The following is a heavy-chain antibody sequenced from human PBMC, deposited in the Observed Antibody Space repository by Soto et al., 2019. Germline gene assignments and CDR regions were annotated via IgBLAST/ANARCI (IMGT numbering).Heavy chain of an antibody. CDR3: ASLNFDILTGYYAFDL. Sequence: SETLSLTCTVSGGSISGYYWSWIRQSPGKGLEYIGYISYSGSTNYNPSLKSRVTTSLDTSKHQFSLKLSSVTAADTAVYYCASLNFDILTGYYAFDLWGQGTMVTVSS. CDR2: ISYSGST. J-gene: IGHJ3*01. V-gene: IGHV4-59*08. CDR1: GGSISGYY. D-gene: IGHD3-9*01.